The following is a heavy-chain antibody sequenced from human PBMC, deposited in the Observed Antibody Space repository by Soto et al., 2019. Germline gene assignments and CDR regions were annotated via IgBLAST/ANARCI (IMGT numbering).Heavy chain of an antibody. CDR3: ARMETFGSLNWFDP. Sequence: ASVNVACKASGYRFTNNDVSWVRQATGQGLEWMGWMNPGSGDTGYAQKFQGRVNMTRDISIATAYMELSSLRSDQTAIYYCARMETFGSLNWFDPWGQGTLVTVSS. V-gene: IGHV1-8*01. J-gene: IGHJ5*02. D-gene: IGHD3-16*01. CDR1: GYRFTNND. CDR2: MNPGSGDT.